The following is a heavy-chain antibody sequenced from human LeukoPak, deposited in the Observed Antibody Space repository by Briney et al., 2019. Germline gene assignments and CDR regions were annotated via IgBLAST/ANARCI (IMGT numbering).Heavy chain of an antibody. CDR1: GDSISRGTW. V-gene: IGHV4-4*02. J-gene: IGHJ4*02. CDR3: TGYDIPYTFEF. CDR2: IIHSGNT. D-gene: IGHD2-2*01. Sequence: PSETLSLTCAVSGDSISRGTWWTWVRQSPGKGLQWIGDIIHSGNTNYNPSPRSRLTISLDKSRNQFSLKLSSVTAADTAVYYCTGYDIPYTFEFWGQGTLVTVSS.